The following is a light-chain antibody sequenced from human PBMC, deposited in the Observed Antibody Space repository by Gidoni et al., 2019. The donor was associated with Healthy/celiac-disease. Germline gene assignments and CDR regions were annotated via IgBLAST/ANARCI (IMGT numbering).Light chain of an antibody. CDR3: QQYGSSPDT. CDR2: GAS. J-gene: IGKJ2*01. V-gene: IGKV3-20*01. Sequence: EIVFTHSPGTLSLSPGERATLSCRASQSVSSSYSAWYQQKPGQAPRLLIDGASSRATGIPDRFSGRGSGTDFTLTISILEPEDFAEYYCQQYGSSPDTFGQGTKLEIK. CDR1: QSVSSSY.